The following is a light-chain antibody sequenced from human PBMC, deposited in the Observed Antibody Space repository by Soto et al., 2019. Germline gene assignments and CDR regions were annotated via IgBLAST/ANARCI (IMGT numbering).Light chain of an antibody. CDR3: SSCSSTSTTL. J-gene: IGLJ2*01. V-gene: IGLV2-14*01. CDR2: DVS. Sequence: QSALTQPASVSGSPGQSITISCTGTSSDIGSYNFVSWYQQYPGKAPKLIIFDVSNRPSGISNRVFGSKSGNTASLIISGLQAEDEADYYCSSCSSTSTTLFGGGTKVTVL. CDR1: SSDIGSYNF.